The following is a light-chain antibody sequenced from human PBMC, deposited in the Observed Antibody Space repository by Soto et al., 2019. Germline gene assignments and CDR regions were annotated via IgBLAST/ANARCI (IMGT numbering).Light chain of an antibody. Sequence: DMQMTQSQSSVSASLGDRVTITCRASQDIHTWLAWYQQKPRQAPKLLIYGASHLQSGVPSRFSGSGSGTDFTLAISSLQSEDFATYYSQQANSFPCTFGPGTKVDVK. V-gene: IGKV1-12*01. J-gene: IGKJ3*01. CDR2: GAS. CDR1: QDIHTW. CDR3: QQANSFPCT.